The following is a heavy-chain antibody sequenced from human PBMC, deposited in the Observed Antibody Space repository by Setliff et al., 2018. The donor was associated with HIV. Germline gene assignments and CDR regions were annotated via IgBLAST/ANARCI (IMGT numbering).Heavy chain of an antibody. V-gene: IGHV3-9*01. Sequence: GGSLRLSCAASGFTFSDAWMNWFRQVPGKGLEWVSGISWNGGSKAYADSVKGRFSISRDNANNSLYLLMNSLRTEDTALYYRAKDIPIPPHGPGYMDVWGKGTTVTVSS. CDR3: AKDIPIPPHGPGYMDV. J-gene: IGHJ6*03. CDR1: GFTFSDAW. CDR2: ISWNGGSK. D-gene: IGHD2-2*02.